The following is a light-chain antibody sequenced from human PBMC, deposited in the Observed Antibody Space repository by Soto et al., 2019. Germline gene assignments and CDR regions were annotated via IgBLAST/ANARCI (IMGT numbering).Light chain of an antibody. CDR2: GAS. V-gene: IGKV3-15*01. CDR3: QQYGDTPVN. J-gene: IGKJ1*01. CDR1: QGISSN. Sequence: IVMTQSPATLSVSPGERATLSCRASQGISSNLAWYQQRPGQAPRLLIYGASTRATGISARFSGSGSGTEFTLTISSLQSEDFAVYYCQQYGDTPVNFGQGTKVDIK.